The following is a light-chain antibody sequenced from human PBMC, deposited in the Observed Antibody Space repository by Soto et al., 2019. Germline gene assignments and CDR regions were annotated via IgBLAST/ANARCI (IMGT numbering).Light chain of an antibody. V-gene: IGKV3-20*01. CDR3: QLSADAPPAYT. Sequence: EIVLTQSPGTLSLSPGERATLSCRASQNISSSDLAWYQQKPGQAPRLLIFGASSSAHDIPDRFSSSGSGTGFTPTISRLEPEDCGVYYCQLSADAPPAYTFGQGNKLEI. CDR1: QNISSSD. CDR2: GAS. J-gene: IGKJ2*01.